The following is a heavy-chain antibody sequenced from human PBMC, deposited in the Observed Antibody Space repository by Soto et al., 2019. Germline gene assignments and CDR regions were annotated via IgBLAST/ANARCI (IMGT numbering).Heavy chain of an antibody. V-gene: IGHV4-31*03. Sequence: QVQLQESGPGLVKPSQTLSLTCTVSGGSISNGNYYWSWIRQLPGKGLEWIGNIYYIGTTSYNPSRKSRVSMSIDTSKNQFSLKVRAVVAADTAIYYCAKNETTRPWFAPGGQGTLVIVSS. CDR3: AKNETTRPWFAP. CDR2: IYYIGTT. J-gene: IGHJ5*02. D-gene: IGHD1-1*01. CDR1: GGSISNGNYY.